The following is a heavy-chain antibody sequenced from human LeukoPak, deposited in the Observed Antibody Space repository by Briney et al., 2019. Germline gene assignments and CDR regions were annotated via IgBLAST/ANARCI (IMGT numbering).Heavy chain of an antibody. Sequence: PGGSLRLSCAASGFTFSSYWMSWVRQAPGKGLEWVANIKLDGSEKYYVDSVEGRFSISRDNSKNTLYLQMNTLRVEDTAVYYCAKGRLLGAPWGMDVWGQGTTVTVSS. CDR3: AKGRLLGAPWGMDV. CDR2: IKLDGSEK. J-gene: IGHJ6*02. V-gene: IGHV3-7*01. D-gene: IGHD1-26*01. CDR1: GFTFSSYW.